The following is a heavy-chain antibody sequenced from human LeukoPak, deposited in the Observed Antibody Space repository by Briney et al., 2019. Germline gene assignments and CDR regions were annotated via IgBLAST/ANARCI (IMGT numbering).Heavy chain of an antibody. V-gene: IGHV3-74*01. J-gene: IGHJ4*02. CDR2: TNSDGSYT. CDR1: GFTFSRYW. Sequence: PGGSLRLSCAASGFTFSRYWMHWVRQVPGKGLVWVSSTNSDGSYTTYADSVKGRVTISRDNAKNTLYLQVNSLRAEDTAVFYCSRGCDRTSCPADYWGQGTLVTVSS. CDR3: SRGCDRTSCPADY. D-gene: IGHD2-2*01.